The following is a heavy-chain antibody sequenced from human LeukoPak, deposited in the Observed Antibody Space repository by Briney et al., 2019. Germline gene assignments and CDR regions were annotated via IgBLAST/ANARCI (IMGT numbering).Heavy chain of an antibody. CDR1: GFTFSSNW. V-gene: IGHV3-74*01. CDR2: INSDGSST. J-gene: IGHJ4*02. CDR3: AKGGFGDLVDY. Sequence: GGSLRLSCAASGFTFSSNWMHWVRQAPGKGLVWVSRINSDGSSTTYADSVKGRFTISRDNAKNTLYLQMNSLRADDTAVYYCAKGGFGDLVDYWGQGTLVTVSS. D-gene: IGHD4-17*01.